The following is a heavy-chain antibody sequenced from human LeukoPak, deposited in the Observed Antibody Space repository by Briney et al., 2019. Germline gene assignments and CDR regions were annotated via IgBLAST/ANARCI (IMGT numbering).Heavy chain of an antibody. J-gene: IGHJ4*02. CDR2: IYYTGNT. D-gene: IGHD1-26*01. Sequence: SETLSLTCTVSGGSISSYYWSWIRQPPGKGLEWIGYIYYTGNTNYNPSLKSRVTISVDTSKNQFSLNLSPVTAADTAIYYCARLGGATSPFGYWGQGTLVTVSS. CDR1: GGSISSYY. CDR3: ARLGGATSPFGY. V-gene: IGHV4-59*08.